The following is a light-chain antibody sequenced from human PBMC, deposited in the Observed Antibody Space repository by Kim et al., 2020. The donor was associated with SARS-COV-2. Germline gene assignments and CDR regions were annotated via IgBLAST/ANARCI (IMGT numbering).Light chain of an antibody. CDR2: RAS. J-gene: IGKJ1*01. CDR3: QQYNNWPPGT. V-gene: IGKV3-15*01. CDR1: QSIGGD. Sequence: APGERATLSWRASQSIGGDLAWYQQKPGQAPRLLIYRASTRVTGTPARFSGSGSGTEFTLTINSLQSEDFAIYYCQQYNNWPPGTFGQGTKVDIK.